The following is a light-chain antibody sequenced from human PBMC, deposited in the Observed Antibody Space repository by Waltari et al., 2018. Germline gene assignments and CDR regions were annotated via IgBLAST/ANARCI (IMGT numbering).Light chain of an antibody. CDR3: MEALQSVT. V-gene: IGKV2-28*01. CDR2: VGS. Sequence: IVMTQSPVSLTVTPGAPASFSCRSSQSFLDSNVYNSLDWYLQKPGQSPQILIYVGSNRASGVPDRFSGRGSGTDFTLKISRVEAEDAGVYYCMEALQSVTFGQGTRLEIK. J-gene: IGKJ5*01. CDR1: QSFLDSNVYNS.